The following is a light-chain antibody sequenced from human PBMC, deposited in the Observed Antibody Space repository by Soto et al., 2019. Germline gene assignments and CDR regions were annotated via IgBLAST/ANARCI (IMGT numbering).Light chain of an antibody. CDR3: AAWDDSLNGGYV. J-gene: IGLJ1*01. V-gene: IGLV1-44*01. Sequence: QSVLTQPPSASGTPGQRVTISCSGSSSNIGSNTVNWYQQLPGTAPKLLIYSNNQRPSGVPDRFSGSKSGTSASLASSGLQSEDEADYHCAAWDDSLNGGYVLATGTKLTV. CDR1: SSNIGSNT. CDR2: SNN.